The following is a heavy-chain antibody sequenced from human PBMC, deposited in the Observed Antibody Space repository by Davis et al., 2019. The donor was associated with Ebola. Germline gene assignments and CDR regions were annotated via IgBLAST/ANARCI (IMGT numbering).Heavy chain of an antibody. CDR3: ARQLPYYSYGMDV. CDR2: ISSSGSTI. D-gene: IGHD2-2*01. CDR1: GFTFSDYY. Sequence: GGSLRLSCAASGFTFSDYYMSWIRQAPGKGLEWVSYISSSGSTIYYADSVKGRFTISRDNSKNTLYLQMNSLRAEDTAVYFCARQLPYYSYGMDVWGQGTTVTVSS. V-gene: IGHV3-11*01. J-gene: IGHJ6*02.